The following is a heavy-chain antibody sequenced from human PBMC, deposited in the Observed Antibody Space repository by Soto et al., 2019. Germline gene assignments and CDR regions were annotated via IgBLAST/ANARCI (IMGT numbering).Heavy chain of an antibody. CDR1: GFTFSSYA. Sequence: PGGSLRLSCAASGFTFSSYAMHWVRQALGKGLEWVAVISYDGSNKYYADSVKGRFTISRDNSKNTLYLQMNSLRAEDTAVYYCARSPTAAGTPPRFDPWGQGTLVTVSS. D-gene: IGHD6-13*01. J-gene: IGHJ5*02. CDR3: ARSPTAAGTPPRFDP. CDR2: ISYDGSNK. V-gene: IGHV3-30-3*01.